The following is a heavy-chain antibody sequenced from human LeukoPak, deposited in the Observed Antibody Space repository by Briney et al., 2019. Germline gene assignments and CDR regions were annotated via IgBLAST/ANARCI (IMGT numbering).Heavy chain of an antibody. D-gene: IGHD6-13*01. J-gene: IGHJ4*02. Sequence: SETLSLTCDVSGGSITTRNWWSWVRQPPGKGLEWIGEIFHSGSTTYNPSLMSRVTISVDKSKNQFSLNVNSVTAADTAVYYCVKDSGGAAATWGQGTLVIVSS. V-gene: IGHV4-4*02. CDR1: GGSITTRNW. CDR3: VKDSGGAAAT. CDR2: IFHSGST.